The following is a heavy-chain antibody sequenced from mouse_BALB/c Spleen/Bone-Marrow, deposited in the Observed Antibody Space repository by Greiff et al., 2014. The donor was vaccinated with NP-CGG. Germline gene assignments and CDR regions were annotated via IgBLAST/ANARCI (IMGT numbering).Heavy chain of an antibody. D-gene: IGHD2-1*01. CDR2: IDPANGNT. J-gene: IGHJ4*01. Sequence: EVKLVESGAELVKPGASVKLSCTASGFNIKDTYMHWVKQRPEQGLEWIGRIDPANGNTKYDPKFQGKATITADTSSNTAYLQLSSLTSEDTAVYYCARYGNYCYAMDYWGQGTSVTVS. CDR3: ARYGNYCYAMDY. V-gene: IGHV14-3*02. CDR1: GFNIKDTY.